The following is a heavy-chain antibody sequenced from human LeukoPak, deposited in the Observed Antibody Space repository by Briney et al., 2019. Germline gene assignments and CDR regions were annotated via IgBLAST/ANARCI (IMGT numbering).Heavy chain of an antibody. D-gene: IGHD3-22*01. CDR1: GASFNSDDQC. CDR2: IHPSGML. V-gene: IGHV4-31*03. J-gene: IGHJ4*02. Sequence: PSETLSLTCTVSGASFNSDDQCWNWIRQSPGKGLEWIGSIHPSGMLYNNPSLESRVTMSRDTSKNQFSLNLNSVTAADTAVYFGSRGLDSRKLGYWGQGILVTVSS. CDR3: SRGLDSRKLGY.